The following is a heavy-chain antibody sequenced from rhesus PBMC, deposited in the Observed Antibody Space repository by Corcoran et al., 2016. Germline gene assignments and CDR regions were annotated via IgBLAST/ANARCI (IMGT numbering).Heavy chain of an antibody. CDR3: ASSGAYYEDDYGYYYTDFFDY. J-gene: IGHJ4*01. CDR2: IYSSSGNT. V-gene: IGHV4S7*01. D-gene: IGHD3-9*01. Sequence: QVQLQESGPGLLKPSETLSLTCAVSGGSISGGYGWGWIRQPPGKGPAWIGSIYSSSGNTYYNPSLKSRVTISTDTSKNQFSLKLSSVTAADTAVYYCASSGAYYEDDYGYYYTDFFDYWGQGVLVTVSS. CDR1: GGSISGGYG.